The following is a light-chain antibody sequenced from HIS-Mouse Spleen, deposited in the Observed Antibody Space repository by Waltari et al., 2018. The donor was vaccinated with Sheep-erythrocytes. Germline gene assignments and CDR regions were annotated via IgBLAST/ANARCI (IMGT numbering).Light chain of an antibody. Sequence: PGQTASITCSGDKLGDKYACWYQQKPGQSPVLVIYQDSKRPSGIPERFSGSNSGNTATLTISGTQAMDEADYYCQAWDSSTAVFGGGTKLTVL. J-gene: IGLJ2*01. V-gene: IGLV3-1*01. CDR2: QDS. CDR1: KLGDKY. CDR3: QAWDSSTAV.